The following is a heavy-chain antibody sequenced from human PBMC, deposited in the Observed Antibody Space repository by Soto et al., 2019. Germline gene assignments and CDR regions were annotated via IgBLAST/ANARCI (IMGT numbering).Heavy chain of an antibody. J-gene: IGHJ4*02. CDR2: TVPVFGRP. Sequence: SVKVSCKASGGSFSNFGISWVRQAPGQGLEWMGGTVPVFGRPNYAQRFRGRLTITADESTSTGYMELISLRSDDTAVYYCAREGSGYNIWGQGTQVTVTS. D-gene: IGHD5-12*01. CDR1: GGSFSNFG. CDR3: AREGSGYNI. V-gene: IGHV1-69*13.